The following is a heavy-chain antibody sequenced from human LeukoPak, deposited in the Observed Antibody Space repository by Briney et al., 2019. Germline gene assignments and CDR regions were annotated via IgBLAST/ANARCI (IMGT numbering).Heavy chain of an antibody. J-gene: IGHJ6*04. D-gene: IGHD3-10*01. CDR1: GDSVTNGTYY. CDR3: AREASLVRGIFITRYGLDV. Sequence: PSETLSLTCTVSGDSVTNGTYYWTWIRQPPGKGLEWIAYITYNENTNYNPSLKSRLTISLDTSSNQLSLRLSSVTAADTAIYYCAREASLVRGIFITRYGLDVWGRGTTATVSS. CDR2: ITYNENT. V-gene: IGHV4-61*01.